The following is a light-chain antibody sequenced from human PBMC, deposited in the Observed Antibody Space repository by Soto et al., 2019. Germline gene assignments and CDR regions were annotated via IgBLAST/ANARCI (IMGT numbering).Light chain of an antibody. CDR3: QQYNNWPQT. CDR1: QTVRNNY. V-gene: IGKV3-20*01. J-gene: IGKJ1*01. CDR2: DAS. Sequence: VLTQSPGTLSLSPGERATLSCRASQTVRNNYLAWYQQKPGQAPRLLIYDASSRATGIPDRFSGSGSGTDFTLTISSLQSEDFAEYHCQQYNNWPQTFGQGTKVDIK.